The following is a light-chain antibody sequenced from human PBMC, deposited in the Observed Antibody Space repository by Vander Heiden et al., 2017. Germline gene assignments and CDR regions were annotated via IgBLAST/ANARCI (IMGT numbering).Light chain of an antibody. CDR3: QQYSNWPLT. J-gene: IGKJ4*01. Sequence: EIAMTQSPATMSVCPGERAALSCRASQSVSSSLAWYQQKPGQAPRLLIYGAATRATGIAARFRGSGSGTEFTLAITSLQSEDFAVYYCQQYSNWPLTFGGGTKVVI. V-gene: IGKV3-15*01. CDR2: GAA. CDR1: QSVSSS.